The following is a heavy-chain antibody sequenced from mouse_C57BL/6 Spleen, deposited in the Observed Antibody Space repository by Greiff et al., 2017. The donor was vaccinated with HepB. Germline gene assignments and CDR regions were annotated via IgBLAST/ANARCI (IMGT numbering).Heavy chain of an antibody. V-gene: IGHV1-4*01. CDR3: ARRGDPYFDY. CDR2: INPSSGYT. J-gene: IGHJ2*01. CDR1: GYTFTSYT. Sequence: QVQLKQSGAELARPGASVKMSCKASGYTFTSYTLHWVKQRPGQGLEWIGYINPSSGYTKYNQKFKDKATLTADKSSSTAYMQLSSLTSEDSAVYYCARRGDPYFDYWGQGTTLTVSS.